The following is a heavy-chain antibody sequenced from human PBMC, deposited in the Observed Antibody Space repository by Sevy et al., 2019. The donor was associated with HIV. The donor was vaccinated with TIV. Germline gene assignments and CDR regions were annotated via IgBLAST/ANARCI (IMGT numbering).Heavy chain of an antibody. V-gene: IGHV4-39*01. Sequence: SETLSLTCTVSGGSISSNSYYWGWIRQPPGKGLEWIGSIYYSGTTEYNPSLKSRVTISVDTSKNQFSLKLSSVTAADTAVYYCARHPPRGDFRYNWFDPWGQGTLVTVSS. D-gene: IGHD2-21*02. CDR1: GGSISSNSYY. J-gene: IGHJ5*02. CDR3: ARHPPRGDFRYNWFDP. CDR2: IYYSGTT.